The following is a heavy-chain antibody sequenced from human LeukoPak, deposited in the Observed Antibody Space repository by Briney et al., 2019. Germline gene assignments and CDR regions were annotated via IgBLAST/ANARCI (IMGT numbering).Heavy chain of an antibody. J-gene: IGHJ4*02. Sequence: PGGPLRLSCAASGFTFSSYSMNWVRQAPGKGLEWVSSISSSSSYIYYADSVKGRFTISRDNAKNSLYLQMNSPRAEHTAVYYCARLGKISGYPTWGEGTLATVSS. CDR3: ARLGKISGYPT. D-gene: IGHD3-22*01. CDR2: ISSSSSYI. V-gene: IGHV3-21*01. CDR1: GFTFSSYS.